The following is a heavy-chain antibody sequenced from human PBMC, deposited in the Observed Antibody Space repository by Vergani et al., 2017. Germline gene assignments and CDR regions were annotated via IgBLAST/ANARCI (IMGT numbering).Heavy chain of an antibody. D-gene: IGHD3-22*01. CDR2: IRCEGTKK. CDR3: TKAGQYDSDNFHDS. V-gene: IGHV3-30*02. CDR1: GFTFRIYG. J-gene: IGHJ1*01. Sequence: QVQLVESGGGVVQPGGSLRLSCIASGFTFRIYGMHWVRQAPGKGLEWVAFIRCEGTKKFYGDSVKGRFTISRDNSQTTVFLQMNSLRADDSAVYYCTKAGQYDSDNFHDSWGQGALVTVAS.